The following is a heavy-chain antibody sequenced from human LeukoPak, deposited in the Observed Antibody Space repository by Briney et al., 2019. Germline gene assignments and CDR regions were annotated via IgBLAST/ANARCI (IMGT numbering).Heavy chain of an antibody. CDR3: ARDFHHLDYSDYVASPSGY. Sequence: ASVKVSCKASGYTFTSYYMHWVRQAPGQGLEWMGIINPSGGSTSYAQKFQGRVTMTRDTSTSTVYMELSSLRSEDTAVYYCARDFHHLDYSDYVASPSGYWGQGTLVTVSS. D-gene: IGHD4-11*01. J-gene: IGHJ4*02. CDR2: INPSGGST. V-gene: IGHV1-46*01. CDR1: GYTFTSYY.